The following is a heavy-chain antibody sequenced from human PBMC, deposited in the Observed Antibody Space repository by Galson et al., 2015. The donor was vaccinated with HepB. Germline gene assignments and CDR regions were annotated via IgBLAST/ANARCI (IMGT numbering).Heavy chain of an antibody. Sequence: SLRLSCAASGFTFSSYGMHWVRQAPGKGLEWVAVISYDGSNKYYADSVKGRFTISRDNSKNTLYLQMSSLRAEDTAVYYCAREGSSVGAFDIWGQGTMVTVSS. CDR2: ISYDGSNK. D-gene: IGHD2-2*01. V-gene: IGHV3-30*03. CDR3: AREGSSVGAFDI. J-gene: IGHJ3*02. CDR1: GFTFSSYG.